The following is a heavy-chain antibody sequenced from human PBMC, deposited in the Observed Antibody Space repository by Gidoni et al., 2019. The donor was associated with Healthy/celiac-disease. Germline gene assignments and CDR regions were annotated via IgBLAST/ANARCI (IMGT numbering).Heavy chain of an antibody. D-gene: IGHD3-3*01. J-gene: IGHJ6*02. CDR1: GFTVSSNY. V-gene: IGHV3-66*02. Sequence: EVQLVESGGGLVQPGGSLRLSCAASGFTVSSNYMSWVRQAPGKGLEWVSVIYSGGSTYYADAVKGRFTISRDNSKNTLYLQMNSLRAEDTAVYWCGVVIDLRPHPYGMDVWGQGTTVTVSS. CDR2: IYSGGST. CDR3: GVVIDLRPHPYGMDV.